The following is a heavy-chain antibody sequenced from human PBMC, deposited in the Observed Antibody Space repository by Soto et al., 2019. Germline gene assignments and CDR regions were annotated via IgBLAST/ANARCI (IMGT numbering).Heavy chain of an antibody. V-gene: IGHV4-39*02. D-gene: IGHD3-16*01. J-gene: IGHJ4*02. CDR2: IYYSGTT. CDR1: GVSISSSSYY. CDR3: ARWGGDFSNAI. Sequence: NPSETLSLTCTVSGVSISSSSYYWAWIRQPPGQGLEWIGNIYYSGTTYYTASLKSRVTISVDSSQNHFTLKLYSVTAADTAVYDCARWGGDFSNAIWGEGTLVTVS.